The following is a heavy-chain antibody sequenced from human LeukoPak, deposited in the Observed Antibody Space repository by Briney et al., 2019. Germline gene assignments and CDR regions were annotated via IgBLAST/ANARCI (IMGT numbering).Heavy chain of an antibody. J-gene: IGHJ4*02. CDR2: IYSGGST. CDR1: GFTVSSNY. Sequence: GGSLRLSCAASGFTVSSNYMSWVRQAPGKGLEWVSVIYSGGSTYYADSVKGRFTISRDNSKNTLYLQMNSLRAEDTAVYYCASHASYYYDSREGFDYWGQGTLVTVSS. V-gene: IGHV3-66*04. D-gene: IGHD3-22*01. CDR3: ASHASYYYDSREGFDY.